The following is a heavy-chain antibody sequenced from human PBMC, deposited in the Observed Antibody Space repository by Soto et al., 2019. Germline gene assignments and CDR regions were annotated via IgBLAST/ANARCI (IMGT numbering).Heavy chain of an antibody. CDR1: GFTFSSYA. D-gene: IGHD3-3*01. J-gene: IGHJ4*02. V-gene: IGHV3-23*01. CDR2: ISGSGGST. Sequence: PVGSLRLSCAASGFTFSSYAMSWVRQAPGKGLEWVSAISGSGGSTYYADSVKGRFTISRDNSKNTLYLQMNSLRAEDTAVYYCAKVTTIFGVVPWAVGYFDYWGQGTLVTVSS. CDR3: AKVTTIFGVVPWAVGYFDY.